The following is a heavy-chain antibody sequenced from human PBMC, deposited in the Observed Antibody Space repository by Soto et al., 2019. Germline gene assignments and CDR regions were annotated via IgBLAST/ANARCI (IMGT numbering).Heavy chain of an antibody. V-gene: IGHV3-23*01. CDR3: VKRRGDGYLDL. Sequence: EVQLLESGGGLVQSGGSLRLSCAASGFTFKNFAMGWVRRAPGKGLEWVSAIGGTSGSTYYADSVKGRFTISRDNSKNTLYLQLNSLRAEDTAIYYCVKRRGDGYLDLWGRGTLVTVSS. D-gene: IGHD7-27*01. CDR2: IGGTSGST. J-gene: IGHJ2*01. CDR1: GFTFKNFA.